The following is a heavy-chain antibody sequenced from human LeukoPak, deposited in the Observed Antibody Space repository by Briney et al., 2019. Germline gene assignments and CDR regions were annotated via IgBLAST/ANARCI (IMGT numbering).Heavy chain of an antibody. CDR2: ISAYNGNT. CDR3: ARGPGSYDSRGYYGGFDF. J-gene: IGHJ4*02. V-gene: IGHV1-18*01. D-gene: IGHD3-22*01. Sequence: ASVKVSCKASGYTFTSYGISWVRQAPGQGLEWMGWISAYNGNTNYAQKLQGRVTMTTDTSTSTAYMELRSLRSDDTAVYYCARGPGSYDSRGYYGGFDFWGQGIRVTVSS. CDR1: GYTFTSYG.